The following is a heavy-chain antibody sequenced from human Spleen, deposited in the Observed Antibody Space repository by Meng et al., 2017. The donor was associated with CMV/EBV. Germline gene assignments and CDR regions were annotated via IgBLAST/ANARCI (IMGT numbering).Heavy chain of an antibody. CDR1: GGSVSSVTYY. Sequence: SETLSLTCTVSGGSVSSVTYYWSWIRQPPGKGLEWIGYIFYSGSTYYNPSLKSRLTISVDTSKNQFSLRLSSVTAADTAVYYCAREGYTYDRSGYYYYFDYWGQGTLVTVSS. CDR3: AREGYTYDRSGYYYYFDY. CDR2: IFYSGST. V-gene: IGHV4-30-4*08. J-gene: IGHJ4*02. D-gene: IGHD3-22*01.